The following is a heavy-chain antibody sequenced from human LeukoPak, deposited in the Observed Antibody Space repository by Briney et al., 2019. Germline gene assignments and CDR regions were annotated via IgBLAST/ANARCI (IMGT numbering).Heavy chain of an antibody. V-gene: IGHV3-23*01. Sequence: HPGGSLRLSCAASGFTFSSHGMNWVRQAPGKGLEWISGISPSADITYYADSVKGRFTISRDNSENTLYLQMSSLRDEDTAIYYCAKYSVRSSVPRGAFDIWGQGTKVFVSS. J-gene: IGHJ3*02. CDR3: AKYSVRSSVPRGAFDI. CDR2: ISPSADIT. D-gene: IGHD5/OR15-5a*01. CDR1: GFTFSSHG.